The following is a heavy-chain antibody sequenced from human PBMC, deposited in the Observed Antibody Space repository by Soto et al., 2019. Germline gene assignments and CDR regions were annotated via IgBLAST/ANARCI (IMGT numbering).Heavy chain of an antibody. Sequence: QVQLVQSGAEVKKPGSSVKVSCTASGGTFSDYAFSWVRQAPGQGLEWMGGIIPMFSSSSFAQKFQGRLTITAGDSTSTAYMSLSSLGSADTAMYYCAKDIGFQQHLFVFDLWGPGTLVTVSS. J-gene: IGHJ4*02. V-gene: IGHV1-69*01. CDR1: GGTFSDYA. CDR2: IIPMFSSS. D-gene: IGHD3-10*02. CDR3: AKDIGFQQHLFVFDL.